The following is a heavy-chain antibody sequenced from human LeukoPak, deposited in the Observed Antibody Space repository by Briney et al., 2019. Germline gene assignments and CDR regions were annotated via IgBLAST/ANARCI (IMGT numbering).Heavy chain of an antibody. CDR3: ARQVVVPAVSFDY. V-gene: IGHV4-34*01. D-gene: IGHD2-2*01. CDR2: IYYSGST. CDR1: GGSFSGYY. Sequence: SETLSLTCAVYGGSFSGYYWSWIRQPPGKGLEWIGSIYYSGSTYYNPSLKSRVTISVDTSKNQFSLKLSSVTAADTAVYYCARQVVVPAVSFDYWGQGTLVTVSS. J-gene: IGHJ4*02.